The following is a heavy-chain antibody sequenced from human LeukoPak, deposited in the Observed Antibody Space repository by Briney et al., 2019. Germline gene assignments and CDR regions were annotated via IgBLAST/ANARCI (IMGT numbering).Heavy chain of an antibody. Sequence: PSETLSLTCAVYGGSFSGYYWSWIRQPPGKGLEWIGEINHSGSTNYNPSLKSRVTISVDTSKNQFSLKLSSVTAADTAVYYCARAPFVLADTPPYYFDYWGQGTLVTVSS. V-gene: IGHV4-34*01. D-gene: IGHD2-8*02. CDR1: GGSFSGYY. J-gene: IGHJ4*02. CDR3: ARAPFVLADTPPYYFDY. CDR2: INHSGST.